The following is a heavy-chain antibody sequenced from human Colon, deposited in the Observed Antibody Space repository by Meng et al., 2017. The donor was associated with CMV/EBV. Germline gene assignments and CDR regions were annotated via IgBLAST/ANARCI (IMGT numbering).Heavy chain of an antibody. CDR3: ARGRPNWSGVLDY. CDR2: ISGSTGYT. J-gene: IGHJ4*02. CDR1: GYTFTSYG. V-gene: IGHV1-18*01. D-gene: IGHD1-1*01. Sequence: VQLVQFGGEVKEPGASVLVSCRSSGYTFTSYGINWVRPAPGQGLEWMGWISGSTGYTNRAQKFQGRVTMTTDTSTSTAYLALTSLTSNDTAVYYCARGRPNWSGVLDYWGQGTLVTVSS.